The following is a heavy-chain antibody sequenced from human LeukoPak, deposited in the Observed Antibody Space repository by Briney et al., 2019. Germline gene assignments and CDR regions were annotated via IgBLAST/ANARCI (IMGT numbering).Heavy chain of an antibody. CDR3: ARDLHARGVRSGYYGYYFDY. CDR2: MWYDGSNK. V-gene: IGHV3-33*01. CDR1: GFTFSSYG. J-gene: IGHJ4*02. Sequence: GGSLRLSCAASGFTFSSYGMHWVRQAPGKGLEWVAVMWYDGSNKYYADSVKGRFTISRDNSKNTLYLQMNSLRAEDTAVYYCARDLHARGVRSGYYGYYFDYWGQGTLVTVSS. D-gene: IGHD3-22*01.